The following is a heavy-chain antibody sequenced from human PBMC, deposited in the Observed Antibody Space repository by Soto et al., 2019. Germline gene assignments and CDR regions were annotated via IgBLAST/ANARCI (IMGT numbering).Heavy chain of an antibody. Sequence: PSETLSLTCTVSGTSISSTDYYWGWIRQPPGKGLEWITSIYYTGMTYYNPSLKSRVTISVDTSKNQFSLKLSSVTAADTAVYYCAREPVIWGQGTLVTVSS. J-gene: IGHJ4*02. CDR2: IYYTGMT. D-gene: IGHD3-10*01. CDR3: AREPVI. V-gene: IGHV4-39*07. CDR1: GTSISSTDYY.